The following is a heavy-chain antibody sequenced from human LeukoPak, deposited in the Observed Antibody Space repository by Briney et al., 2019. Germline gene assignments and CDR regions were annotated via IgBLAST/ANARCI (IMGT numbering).Heavy chain of an antibody. V-gene: IGHV3-21*04. J-gene: IGHJ4*02. D-gene: IGHD2-2*01. CDR1: GFTFSSYS. CDR2: ISSSSSYI. Sequence: GGSLRLSCAASGFTFSSYSMNWVRQAPGKGLEWVSSISSSSSYIYYADSVKGRFIISRDNTKNTLYLQMNSLRAEDTALYYCARIVVGVTGNDYWGQGTLVTVSS. CDR3: ARIVVGVTGNDY.